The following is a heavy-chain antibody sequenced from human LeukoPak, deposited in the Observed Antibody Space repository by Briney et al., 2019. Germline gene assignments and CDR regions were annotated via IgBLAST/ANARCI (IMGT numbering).Heavy chain of an antibody. J-gene: IGHJ4*02. CDR3: ARGRGYYGFGY. Sequence: GGSLRLSCAVSGFPFSNYYMSWIRQAPGKGLEWISYIGSSGYTIYYADSVRGRFTISRDNAKSSLYLQMNSLRVEDTAVYYCARGRGYYGFGYWGQGTLVTVSS. CDR1: GFPFSNYY. CDR2: IGSSGYTI. D-gene: IGHD3-10*01. V-gene: IGHV3-11*01.